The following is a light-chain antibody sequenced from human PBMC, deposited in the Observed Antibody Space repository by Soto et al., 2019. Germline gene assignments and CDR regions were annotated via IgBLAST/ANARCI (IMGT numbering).Light chain of an antibody. Sequence: IHMTQSPSTLSASVGDRVTIIFRASQSIHSWLAWYQHKPGKAPKLLIYDASSLEGGVPSRFSGSGSGTEFTLAISSLQPDDFATYYCQQYKSYRTFGQGTKVDIK. V-gene: IGKV1-5*02. CDR1: QSIHSW. J-gene: IGKJ1*01. CDR3: QQYKSYRT. CDR2: DAS.